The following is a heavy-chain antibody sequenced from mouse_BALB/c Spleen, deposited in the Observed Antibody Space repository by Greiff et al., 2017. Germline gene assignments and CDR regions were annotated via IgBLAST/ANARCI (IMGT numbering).Heavy chain of an antibody. D-gene: IGHD1-2*01. J-gene: IGHJ4*01. CDR1: GYKFTSYW. CDR2: IYPGSGST. Sequence: LQQPGSELVRPGASVKLSCKASGYKFTSYWMHWVKQRPGQGLEWIGNIYPGSGSTNYDEKFKSKATLTVDTSSSTAYMQLSSLTSEDSAVYYCTRELLRLPYAMDYWGQGTSVTVSS. V-gene: IGHV1S22*01. CDR3: TRELLRLPYAMDY.